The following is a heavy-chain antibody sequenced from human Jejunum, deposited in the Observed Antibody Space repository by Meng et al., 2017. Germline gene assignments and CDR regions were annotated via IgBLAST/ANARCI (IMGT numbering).Heavy chain of an antibody. CDR1: GGSITSSNW. D-gene: IGHD6-13*01. Sequence: VLQQEAGLRLVEPSVSLSLTCAVPGGSITSSNWGSWVRQPPGKGLEWIGEIFHSGSTNYNPPLKSRVTISVDKSKNQFSLKVTSVTAADTATYYCARFDISTAGRGDYWGQGILVTVSS. V-gene: IGHV4-4*02. J-gene: IGHJ4*02. CDR2: IFHSGST. CDR3: ARFDISTAGRGDY.